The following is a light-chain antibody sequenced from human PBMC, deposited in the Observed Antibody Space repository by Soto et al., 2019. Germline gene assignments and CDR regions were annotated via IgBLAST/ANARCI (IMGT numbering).Light chain of an antibody. CDR1: QSVLYSSNNKNY. Sequence: DIVMTQSPDSLAVSLGERAXXXCKSSQSVLYSSNNKNYLAWYQQKPGQPPKLLIYWASTRESGVPDRFSGSGSGTDFTLTISSLQAEDVAVYYCQQYYSTPPMYTFGQGTKLEIK. V-gene: IGKV4-1*01. CDR3: QQYYSTPPMYT. J-gene: IGKJ2*01. CDR2: WAS.